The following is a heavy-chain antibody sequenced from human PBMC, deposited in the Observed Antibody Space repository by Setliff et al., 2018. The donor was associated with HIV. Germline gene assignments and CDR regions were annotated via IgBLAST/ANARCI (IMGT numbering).Heavy chain of an antibody. CDR1: GDSFKSGYY. CDR2: VFYRGGA. CDR3: ARAKTTGSFFDKIHAAFNV. J-gene: IGHJ3*01. V-gene: IGHV4-38-2*01. D-gene: IGHD4-17*01. Sequence: SETLSLTCAAFGDSFKSGYYWGWVRQPTRKTLQWLGSVFYRGGAYYNPSLKTRLTMSLDTSKNQFSLNLTSVTAADTAVYFCARAKTTGSFFDKIHAAFNVWGPGTLVTVSS.